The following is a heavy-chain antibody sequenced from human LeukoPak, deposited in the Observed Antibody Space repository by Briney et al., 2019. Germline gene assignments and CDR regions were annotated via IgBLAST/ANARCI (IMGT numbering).Heavy chain of an antibody. CDR3: VRDGGGLSDYFDY. CDR1: GDSVSSKSAA. Sequence: SQTLSLTCAISGDSVSSKSAAWNWIRQSPSRGLEWLGRTYYRSKWSSGYAESVKSRLTVSPDTSKNQFSLQLRSVTPEDTAVYYCVRDGGGLSDYFDYWGQGTLVTVSS. D-gene: IGHD3-16*01. V-gene: IGHV6-1*01. J-gene: IGHJ4*02. CDR2: TYYRSKWSS.